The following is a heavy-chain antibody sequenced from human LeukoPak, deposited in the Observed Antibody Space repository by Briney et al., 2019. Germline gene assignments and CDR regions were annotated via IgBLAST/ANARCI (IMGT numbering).Heavy chain of an antibody. D-gene: IGHD3-10*01. J-gene: IGHJ4*02. Sequence: SVKVSCKASGGTFSSDGITWVRQAPGQGLEWMGGIIPSFRKPDYAKKFQGRVTLTADESTSTAYMELSSLRSEDTAVYYCAREGLFTMVRRGTLDNGGQGTLVTVSS. CDR1: GGTFSSDG. CDR2: IIPSFRKP. CDR3: AREGLFTMVRRGTLDN. V-gene: IGHV1-69*13.